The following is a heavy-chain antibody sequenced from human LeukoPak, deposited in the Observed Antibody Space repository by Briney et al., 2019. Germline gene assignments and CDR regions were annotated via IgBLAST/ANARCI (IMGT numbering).Heavy chain of an antibody. V-gene: IGHV1-18*01. CDR1: GYTFTSYG. J-gene: IGHJ2*01. CDR2: ISVYNGDT. CDR3: ARGGQYYYDSSGWSL. D-gene: IGHD3-22*01. Sequence: GASVKVSCKASGYTFTSYGISWVRQAPGQGLEWMGWISVYNGDTNYAQKLQGRVTMTTDTSTSTAYMELSSLRSEDTAVYYCARGGQYYYDSSGWSLWGRGTLVTVSS.